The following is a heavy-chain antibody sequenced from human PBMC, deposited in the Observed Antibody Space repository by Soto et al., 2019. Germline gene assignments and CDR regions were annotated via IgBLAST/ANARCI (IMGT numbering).Heavy chain of an antibody. CDR1: GYTFTSYG. D-gene: IGHD6-19*01. CDR3: ARVGVYSSGWYLGGPDWFDP. J-gene: IGHJ5*02. CDR2: ISAYNGNT. Sequence: GASVKVSCKASGYTFTSYGISWARQAPGQGLEWMGWISAYNGNTNYAQKLQGRVTMTTDTSTSTAYMELRSLRSDDTAVYYCARVGVYSSGWYLGGPDWFDPWGQGTLVTVSS. V-gene: IGHV1-18*01.